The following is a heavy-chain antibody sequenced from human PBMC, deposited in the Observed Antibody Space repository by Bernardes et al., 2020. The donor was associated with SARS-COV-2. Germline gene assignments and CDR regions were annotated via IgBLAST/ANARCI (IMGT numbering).Heavy chain of an antibody. V-gene: IGHV3-53*01. CDR2: IYSDDST. Sequence: GGSLRLSCAVSGFTVMSNYMSWVRQAPGKGPEWVSVIYSDDSTYYSDSVKGRFSISRDNSKNTLYLQMNNLRAEDTAVYYCARSGGRFHDAFDIWGQGTMVTVSS. CDR3: ARSGGRFHDAFDI. J-gene: IGHJ3*02. CDR1: GFTVMSNY. D-gene: IGHD1-26*01.